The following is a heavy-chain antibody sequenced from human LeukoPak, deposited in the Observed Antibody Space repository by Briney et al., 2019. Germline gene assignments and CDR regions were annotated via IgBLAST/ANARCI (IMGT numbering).Heavy chain of an antibody. Sequence: PSETLPLTCTVSGGSISSSSYYWGWIRQPPGKGLEWIGSIYYSGSTYHNPSLKSRVTISVDTSKNQFSLKLSSVTAADTAVYYCARLGRSSKWGQGTLVTVSS. V-gene: IGHV4-39*01. CDR2: IYYSGST. CDR3: ARLGRSSK. J-gene: IGHJ4*02. CDR1: GGSISSSSYY. D-gene: IGHD4-11*01.